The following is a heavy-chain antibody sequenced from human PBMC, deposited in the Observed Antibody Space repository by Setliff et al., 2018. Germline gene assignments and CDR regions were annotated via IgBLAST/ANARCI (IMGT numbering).Heavy chain of an antibody. Sequence: GGSLRLSCAASGFTFSTYAMHWVRQAPGKGLEWVSVIFSGGPTYYADSVQGRFTISRDNSKNTVYLQMNSLRAEDTAVYYCARDGGGSLYYYMDVWGKGTTVTVSS. D-gene: IGHD2-15*01. CDR1: GFTFSTYA. CDR2: IFSGGPT. J-gene: IGHJ6*03. CDR3: ARDGGGSLYYYMDV. V-gene: IGHV3-53*01.